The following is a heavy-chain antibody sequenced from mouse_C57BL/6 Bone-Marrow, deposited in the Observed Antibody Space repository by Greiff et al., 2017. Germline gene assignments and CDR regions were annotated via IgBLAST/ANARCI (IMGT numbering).Heavy chain of an antibody. CDR2: ISGGGGNT. CDR3: ASSYYYGSSYYFDY. V-gene: IGHV5-9*01. D-gene: IGHD1-1*01. Sequence: EVKLVESGGGLVKPGGSLKLSCAASGFTFSSYTMSWVRQTPEKRLEWVATISGGGGNTYYPDSVKGRFTISRDNAKNTLYLQRSSLRSEDTALYYCASSYYYGSSYYFDYWGQGTTLTVSS. J-gene: IGHJ2*01. CDR1: GFTFSSYT.